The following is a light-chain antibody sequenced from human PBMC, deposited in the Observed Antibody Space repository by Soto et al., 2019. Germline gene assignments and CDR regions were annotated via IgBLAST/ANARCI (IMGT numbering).Light chain of an antibody. Sequence: EIVLTQSPGTLSLSPGERATLSCRASQSVSSSYLAWYQQKPGQAPRHLIYGASSRATGIPDRFSGSGSGTDFTLTISRLAPEDFAVYYCQQYGSSPLTFGGGTKVEIK. CDR3: QQYGSSPLT. CDR1: QSVSSSY. V-gene: IGKV3-20*01. J-gene: IGKJ4*01. CDR2: GAS.